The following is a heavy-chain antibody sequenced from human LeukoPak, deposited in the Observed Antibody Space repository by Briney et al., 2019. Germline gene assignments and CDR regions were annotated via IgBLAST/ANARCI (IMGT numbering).Heavy chain of an antibody. Sequence: ASVKVSCKASGYTFTSYDINWVRQATGQGLEWMGWMNPNSGNTGCAQKFQGRVTMTRNTSISTAYMELSSLRSEDTAVYYCASCRGDIVVVPAAMHGGYYYYYYYMDVWGKGTTVTVSS. CDR2: MNPNSGNT. V-gene: IGHV1-8*01. J-gene: IGHJ6*03. CDR1: GYTFTSYD. D-gene: IGHD2-2*01. CDR3: ASCRGDIVVVPAAMHGGYYYYYYYMDV.